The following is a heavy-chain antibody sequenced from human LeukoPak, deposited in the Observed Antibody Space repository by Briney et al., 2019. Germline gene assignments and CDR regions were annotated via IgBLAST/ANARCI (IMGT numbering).Heavy chain of an antibody. D-gene: IGHD5-12*01. CDR3: AKDRGGYTYYPFLPYFFDY. J-gene: IGHJ4*02. CDR1: GFTFSAYG. CDR2: ISYDGNYR. V-gene: IGHV3-30*18. Sequence: GGSLRLSCAASGFTFSAYGIHWVRQAPGKGLEWVAVISYDGNYRNYADSVKGRFTISRDNSKNTLYLQMNSLRAEDTAVYYCAKDRGGYTYYPFLPYFFDYWGQGTLVTVSS.